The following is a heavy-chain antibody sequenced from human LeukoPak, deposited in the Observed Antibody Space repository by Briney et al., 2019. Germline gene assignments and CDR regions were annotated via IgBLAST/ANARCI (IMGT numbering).Heavy chain of an antibody. V-gene: IGHV3-53*01. CDR2: NSGGNT. D-gene: IGHD3-10*01. CDR1: GFSVSSNY. Sequence: PGGSLRLSCAASGFSVSSNYMSWVRQTPGKGLECVSLNSGGNTYYADSVKGRFTISRDNSKNTLYLQMNSLRAEDTAVYYCAKDRLGALLYFDIWGQGTMVTVSS. CDR3: AKDRLGALLYFDI. J-gene: IGHJ3*02.